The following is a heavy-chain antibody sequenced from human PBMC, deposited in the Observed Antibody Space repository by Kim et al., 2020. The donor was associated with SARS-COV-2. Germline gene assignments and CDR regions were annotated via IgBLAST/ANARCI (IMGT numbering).Heavy chain of an antibody. Sequence: GGSLRLSCAASGFTFSHYVMTWVRQAPGKGLEWVSGTYTDGDTTNYADSVKGRFTIARDNPKNTVYLQMNSLRAEDTAVYYCATVHHWGQGTLVIVSS. J-gene: IGHJ1*01. CDR2: TYTDGDTT. CDR3: ATVHH. CDR1: GFTFSHYV. V-gene: IGHV3-23*01.